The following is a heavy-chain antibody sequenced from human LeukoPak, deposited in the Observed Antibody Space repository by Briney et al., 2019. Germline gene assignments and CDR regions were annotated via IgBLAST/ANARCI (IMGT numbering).Heavy chain of an antibody. V-gene: IGHV3-30*02. CDR2: IRYDGSNK. Sequence: GGSLRLSCAASGFTFSSYGMHWVRQAPGKGLEWVAFIRYDGSNKYYADSVKGRFTISRDNSKNTLYLQMNSLGAEDTAVYYCAKGHYGDYELDYWGQGTLVTVSS. CDR3: AKGHYGDYELDY. D-gene: IGHD4-17*01. CDR1: GFTFSSYG. J-gene: IGHJ4*02.